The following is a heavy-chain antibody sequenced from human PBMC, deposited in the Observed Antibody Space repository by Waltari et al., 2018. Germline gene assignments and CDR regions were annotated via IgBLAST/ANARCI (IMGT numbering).Heavy chain of an antibody. J-gene: IGHJ4*02. CDR1: EFNIYINY. CDR3: ARAGLGSPLQWLQLLDS. Sequence: EVQLVESGGGLIQPGGSLRRSCVASEFNIYINYMSSVRQAPGKGREWVSVIYAGSGGTFYAESVKGRFIISRDNSKNTLYLDLNSLTAEDTAVYYCARAGLGSPLQWLQLLDSWGRGTLVTVSS. V-gene: IGHV3-53*01. CDR2: IYAGSGGT. D-gene: IGHD5-12*01.